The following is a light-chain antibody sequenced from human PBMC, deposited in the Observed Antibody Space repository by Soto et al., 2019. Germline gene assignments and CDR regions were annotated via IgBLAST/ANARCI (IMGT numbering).Light chain of an antibody. Sequence: DIQMTQSPSSLSASVGHRVTITCRASQSLSTYLNWYQQKPGKAPKLLIYAASNLQSGVPSRFSGSGSGTEFTLTITSLQPEDFATYYCQQSGSTGFFGPGTKVDIK. V-gene: IGKV1-39*01. CDR3: QQSGSTGF. J-gene: IGKJ3*01. CDR1: QSLSTY. CDR2: AAS.